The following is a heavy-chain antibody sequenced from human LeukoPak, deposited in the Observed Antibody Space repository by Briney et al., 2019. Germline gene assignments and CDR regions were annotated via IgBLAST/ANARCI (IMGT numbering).Heavy chain of an antibody. Sequence: SETLSLTCTVSGGSISSYYWSWIRQPPGKGLEWIGSIYYSGSTYYNPSLKSRVTISVDTSKNQFSLKLSSVTAADTAVYYCARRSSGYSYDAFDIWGQGTMVTVSS. V-gene: IGHV4-59*12. CDR3: ARRSSGYSYDAFDI. D-gene: IGHD3-22*01. CDR1: GGSISSYY. CDR2: IYYSGST. J-gene: IGHJ3*02.